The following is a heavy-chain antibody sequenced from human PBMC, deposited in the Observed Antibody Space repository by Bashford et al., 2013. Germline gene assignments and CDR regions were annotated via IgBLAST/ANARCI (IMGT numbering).Heavy chain of an antibody. Sequence: RYTVSRDNSKNTLYLQMNSLSAEDTALYYCAKDGDWGGTFYFAFDIWGQGTMVTVSS. V-gene: IGHV3-23*01. J-gene: IGHJ3*02. D-gene: IGHD3/OR15-3a*01. CDR3: AKDGDWGGTFYFAFDI.